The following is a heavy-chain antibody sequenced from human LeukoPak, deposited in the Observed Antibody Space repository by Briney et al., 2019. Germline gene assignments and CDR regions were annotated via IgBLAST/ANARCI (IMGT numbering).Heavy chain of an antibody. J-gene: IGHJ4*02. Sequence: GGSLRLSCAAPGFTFSNYGMHWVRQAPGKGLEWVTVISYDGSKEYYADSVTGRFTISRDNSKNTLYLQMNSLRAEDTAVYYCVKEYSSGLPDYWGQGTPVTVSS. CDR2: ISYDGSKE. CDR1: GFTFSNYG. V-gene: IGHV3-30*18. D-gene: IGHD6-19*01. CDR3: VKEYSSGLPDY.